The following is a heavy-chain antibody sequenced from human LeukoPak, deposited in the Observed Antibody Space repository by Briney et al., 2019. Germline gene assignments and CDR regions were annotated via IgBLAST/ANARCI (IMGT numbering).Heavy chain of an antibody. J-gene: IGHJ4*02. D-gene: IGHD5-18*01. CDR2: INPSGGST. Sequence: ASVKVSCKASGYTFTSYYMHWVRQAPGQGLEWMGIINPSGGSTTYAQNFQGRVTMTRDTSTSAVYMELSSLRSEDTAVYYCARDRGWAGYTYGFYYWGQGALVTVSS. CDR1: GYTFTSYY. CDR3: ARDRGWAGYTYGFYY. V-gene: IGHV1-46*01.